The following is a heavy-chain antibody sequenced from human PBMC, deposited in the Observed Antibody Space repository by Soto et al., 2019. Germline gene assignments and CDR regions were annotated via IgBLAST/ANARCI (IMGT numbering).Heavy chain of an antibody. CDR2: IYSGGST. CDR3: ATGGNSDFGYYYYGMDV. Sequence: GGSLRLSCAASGFTVSSNYMSWVRQAPGKGLEWVSVIYSGGSTYYADSVKGRFTISRDNSKNTLYLQMNSLRAEDTAVYYCATGGNSDFGYYYYGMDVWGQGTTVTAP. D-gene: IGHD2-21*02. V-gene: IGHV3-53*01. CDR1: GFTVSSNY. J-gene: IGHJ6*02.